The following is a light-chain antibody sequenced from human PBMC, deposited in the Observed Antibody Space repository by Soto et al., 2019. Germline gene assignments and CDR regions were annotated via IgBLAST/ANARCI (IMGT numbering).Light chain of an antibody. J-gene: IGLJ1*01. V-gene: IGLV2-14*01. CDR1: SSDVGAYEY. Sequence: QSALTQPASVSGSPGQSITISCTGTSSDVGAYEYVSWYQHHPGKAPKLMIYEVSNRPSGVSNRFSGSKSGNTASLTISGLQAEDEADYYCSSHTSSGTHVFGTGTKVTVL. CDR2: EVS. CDR3: SSHTSSGTHV.